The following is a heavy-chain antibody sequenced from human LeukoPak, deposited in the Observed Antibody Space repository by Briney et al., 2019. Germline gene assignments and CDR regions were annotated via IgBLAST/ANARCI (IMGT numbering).Heavy chain of an antibody. D-gene: IGHD2-2*01. J-gene: IGHJ6*02. CDR3: AREGVEEVPAEYYYYGMDV. V-gene: IGHV3-11*01. Sequence: GGSLRLSRAASGFTFSDYYMSWTRHAPGEGLEWVSYISSSGSTIYYADAVKGRFTISRNNAKNSLYLQMNSLRAEDTAVYYCAREGVEEVPAEYYYYGMDVWGQGTTVTVSS. CDR2: ISSSGSTI. CDR1: GFTFSDYY.